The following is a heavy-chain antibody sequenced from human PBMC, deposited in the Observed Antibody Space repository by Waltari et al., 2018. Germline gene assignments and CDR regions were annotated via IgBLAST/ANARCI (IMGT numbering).Heavy chain of an antibody. V-gene: IGHV5-51*01. J-gene: IGHJ3*01. CDR3: AVLGAVEMATSGAFDV. CDR1: GYSFTSYC. CDR2: VYPGDSGT. Sequence: EVQLVQSGAEVKKPGASLKISCKGSGYSFTSYCIAWVRQMPGKGLEWMGIVYPGDSGTRYSPSFQGQVTISADKSISTAYLQWSSLKASDTAMYYCAVLGAVEMATSGAFDVWGQGTMVTVSS. D-gene: IGHD5-12*01.